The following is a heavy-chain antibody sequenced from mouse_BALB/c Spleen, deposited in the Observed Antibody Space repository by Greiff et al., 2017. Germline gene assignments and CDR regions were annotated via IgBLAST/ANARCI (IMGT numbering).Heavy chain of an antibody. V-gene: IGHV1S29*02. D-gene: IGHD2-4*01. CDR2: IYPYNGGT. CDR3: ARSPVYYDYEGFAY. J-gene: IGHJ3*01. CDR1: GYTFTDYN. Sequence: EVQLQQSGPELVKPGASVKISCKASGYTFTDYNMHWVKQSHGKSLEWIGYIYPYNGGTGYNQKFKSKATLTVDNSSSTAYMELRSLTSEDSAVYYCARSPVYYDYEGFAYWGQGTLVTVSA.